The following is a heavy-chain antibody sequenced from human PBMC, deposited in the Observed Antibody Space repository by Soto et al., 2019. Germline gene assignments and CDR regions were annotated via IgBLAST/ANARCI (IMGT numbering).Heavy chain of an antibody. CDR1: GYTFTSYD. D-gene: IGHD3-10*01. J-gene: IGHJ3*02. V-gene: IGHV1-8*01. CDR2: MNPNSGNT. CDR3: ARGINYYDSGDDAFDI. Sequence: QVQLVQSGAEVKKPGASVKVSCKASGYTFTSYDINWVRQAPGQGLEWMGWMNPNSGNTGYAQKFQGRVTMTRNTAISTAYMELSSLRSEDTAVYYCARGINYYDSGDDAFDIWGQGTMVTVSS.